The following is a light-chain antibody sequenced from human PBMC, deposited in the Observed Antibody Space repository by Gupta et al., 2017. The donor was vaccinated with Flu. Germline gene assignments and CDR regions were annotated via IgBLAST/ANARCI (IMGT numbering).Light chain of an antibody. CDR2: DDT. Sequence: YVLTQAPSVSVAPGQPARITCGGNNIGNNRVHWYQQKPGQAPVLVVYDDTNRPSGNPERFAGSNSGNTATLTISRVETGDEADYFCQVWHSSSDQLVFGGGTKLTVL. CDR1: NIGNNR. J-gene: IGLJ2*01. CDR3: QVWHSSSDQLV. V-gene: IGLV3-21*02.